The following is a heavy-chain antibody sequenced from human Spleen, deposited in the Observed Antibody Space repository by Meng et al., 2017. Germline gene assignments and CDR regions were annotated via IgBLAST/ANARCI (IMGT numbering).Heavy chain of an antibody. V-gene: IGHV7-4-1*02. CDR3: ARHRSSSWSDY. D-gene: IGHD6-13*01. CDR2: INTYNGNP. CDR1: GYSFTAYA. Sequence: QVQLGQSGAEVKKPGASVKVSCKASGYSFTAYAMAWVRQVPGQGLEWMGWINTYNGNPTYAQDFTGRFVFSLDTSVSTAYLQISGLKAEDTAVYYCARHRSSSWSDYWGQGTLVTVSS. J-gene: IGHJ4*02.